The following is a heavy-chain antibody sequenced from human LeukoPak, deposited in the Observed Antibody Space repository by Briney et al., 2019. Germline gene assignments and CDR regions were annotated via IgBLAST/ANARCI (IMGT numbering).Heavy chain of an antibody. CDR2: INPSGGGP. J-gene: IGHJ6*02. D-gene: IGHD6-19*01. V-gene: IGHV1-46*01. Sequence: GASVKVSCKASGYTFTSYYMHWIRQAPGQGLEWMGIINPSGGGPSYAQKFQGRVTITWDTSASTVYMELSSLTSDDTAVYYCARDGEPAVPGGAYFYGMDVWGQGTTVTVSS. CDR3: ARDGEPAVPGGAYFYGMDV. CDR1: GYTFTSYY.